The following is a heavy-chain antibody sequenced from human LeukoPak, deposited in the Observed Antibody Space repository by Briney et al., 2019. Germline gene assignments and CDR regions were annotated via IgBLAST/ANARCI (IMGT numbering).Heavy chain of an antibody. V-gene: IGHV4-59*01. CDR3: ARVYGDLALDY. D-gene: IGHD4-17*01. J-gene: IGHJ4*02. CDR1: GGSISSYY. Sequence: SETLSLTCTVSGGSISSYYWSWIRQPPGKGLEWIGYIYYSGSTNYNPSLKSRVTISVDTSKNQFSLKLSPVTAADTAVYYCARVYGDLALDYWGQGTLVTVSS. CDR2: IYYSGST.